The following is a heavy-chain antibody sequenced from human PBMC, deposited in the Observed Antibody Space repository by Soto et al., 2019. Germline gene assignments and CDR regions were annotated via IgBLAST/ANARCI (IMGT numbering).Heavy chain of an antibody. Sequence: QVQLQESGPGLVKPSQTLSLTCTVSGGSISSGGYYWIWIRQHPGKGLEWIWYIYYSGSTSYNPSLKSRVTISVDTSKNQFSLKLSSVTAADTAVYYCARDPYGDTPYYYYGMDVWGQGTTVTVSS. V-gene: IGHV4-31*03. J-gene: IGHJ6*02. CDR1: GGSISSGGYY. D-gene: IGHD4-17*01. CDR3: ARDPYGDTPYYYYGMDV. CDR2: IYYSGST.